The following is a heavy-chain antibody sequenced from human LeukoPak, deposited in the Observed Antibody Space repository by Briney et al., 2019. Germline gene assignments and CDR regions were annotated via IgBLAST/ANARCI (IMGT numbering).Heavy chain of an antibody. CDR1: GGSISSGSYY. CDR2: IYTSGST. J-gene: IGHJ6*03. CDR3: ARLGGNYDFWSGYRNSYYMDV. Sequence: SQTLSLTCTVSGGSISSGSYYWSWIRQPAGKGLEWIGRIYTSGSTNYNPSLKSRVTISVDTSKNQFSLKLSSVTAADTAVYYCARLGGNYDFWSGYRNSYYMDVWGKGTTVTVSS. D-gene: IGHD3-3*01. V-gene: IGHV4-61*02.